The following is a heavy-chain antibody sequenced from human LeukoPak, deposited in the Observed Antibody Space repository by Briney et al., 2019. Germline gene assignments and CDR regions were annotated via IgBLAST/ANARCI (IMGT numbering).Heavy chain of an antibody. CDR2: IIPIFGTA. J-gene: IGHJ4*02. CDR3: ARVRNAWFDY. CDR1: GGTFSSYA. V-gene: IGHV1-69*05. Sequence: ASVKVSCKASGGTFSSYAISWVRQAPGQGLEWMGGIIPIFGTANYAQKFQGRVTITTDESTSTAYMELSSLRSEDTAVCYCARVRNAWFDYWGQGTLVTVSS.